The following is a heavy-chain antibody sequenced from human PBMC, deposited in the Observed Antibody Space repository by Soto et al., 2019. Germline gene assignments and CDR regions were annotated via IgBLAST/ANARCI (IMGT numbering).Heavy chain of an antibody. D-gene: IGHD5-18*01. Sequence: GGSLRLSCAASGFTFSNAWMSWVRQAPGKGLEWVGRIKSKTDGGTTDYAAPVKGRFTISRDDPKNTKYLQMNSMKTEDTAVYYCTTVAKRWLDDFDCWGQGNLVTVSS. CDR2: IKSKTDGGTT. J-gene: IGHJ4*02. CDR1: GFTFSNAW. V-gene: IGHV3-15*01. CDR3: TTVAKRWLDDFDC.